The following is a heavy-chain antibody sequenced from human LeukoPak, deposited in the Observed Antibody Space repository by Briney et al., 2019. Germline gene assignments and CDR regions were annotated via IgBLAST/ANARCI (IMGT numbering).Heavy chain of an antibody. V-gene: IGHV4-4*07. Sequence: SETLSLTCTVSGGSINSYYWSWIRQPAGKGLEWIGRIYTSGSTNYNPSLKSRVTMSVDTSKNQFSLKLSSVTAADTAVYYCAREIWGSGFYYMDVWGKGTTVTISS. J-gene: IGHJ6*03. CDR2: IYTSGST. CDR3: AREIWGSGFYYMDV. D-gene: IGHD3-10*01. CDR1: GGSINSYY.